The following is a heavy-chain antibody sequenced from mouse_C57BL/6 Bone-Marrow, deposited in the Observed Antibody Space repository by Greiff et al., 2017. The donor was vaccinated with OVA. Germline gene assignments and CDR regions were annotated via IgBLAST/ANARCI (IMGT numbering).Heavy chain of an antibody. Sequence: QVQLQQPGAELVKPGASVKMSCKASGYTFTSYWITWVKQRPGQGLEWIGDIYPGSGSTNYNEKFKSKATLTVDTSSSTAYMQLSSLTSEDSAVYYCARRPPPFYYGSFNWDVGPGYWCQGTTLTVSS. CDR3: ARRPPPFYYGSFNWDVGPGY. D-gene: IGHD1-1*01. V-gene: IGHV1-55*01. J-gene: IGHJ2*01. CDR2: IYPGSGST. CDR1: GYTFTSYW.